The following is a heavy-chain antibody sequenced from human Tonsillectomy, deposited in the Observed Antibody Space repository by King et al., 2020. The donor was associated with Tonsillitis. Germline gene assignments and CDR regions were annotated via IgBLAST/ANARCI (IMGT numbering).Heavy chain of an antibody. V-gene: IGHV3-53*04. Sequence: VQLVESGGGLVQPGGSLRLSCAASGFTVSANYMSWVRQAPGKGLEWVSIIYSGGRTDYADSVKGRFTISRQNSKNTMYLQMNRLRAEDTAVYYCARARMQLWSYHFDYWGQGTLVTVSS. J-gene: IGHJ4*02. D-gene: IGHD5-18*01. CDR1: GFTVSANY. CDR3: ARARMQLWSYHFDY. CDR2: IYSGGRT.